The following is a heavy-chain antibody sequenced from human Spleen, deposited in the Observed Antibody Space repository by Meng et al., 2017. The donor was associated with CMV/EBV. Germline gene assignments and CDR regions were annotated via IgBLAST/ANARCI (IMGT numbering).Heavy chain of an antibody. V-gene: IGHV1-69*10. CDR3: ARDGFALGYDFWSGYYRAWFDP. CDR1: YA. Sequence: YAISWGRQVPGLGLEWMGGIIPILGIGNYAQKSQGRVTITADKSTSTAYMELSSLRSEDTAVYYCARDGFALGYDFWSGYYRAWFDPWGQGTLVTVSS. CDR2: IIPILGIG. D-gene: IGHD3-3*01. J-gene: IGHJ5*02.